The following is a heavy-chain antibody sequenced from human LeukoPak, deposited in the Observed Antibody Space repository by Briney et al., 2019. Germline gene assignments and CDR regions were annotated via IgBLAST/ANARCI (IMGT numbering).Heavy chain of an antibody. CDR3: ARGQVPAARGYNWFDP. CDR2: INARGDA. D-gene: IGHD2-2*01. J-gene: IGHJ5*02. V-gene: IGHV4-34*01. CDR1: GWSFNDHY. Sequence: SETLSLTCAVYGWSFNDHYWKWIRQPPGKGLDWIGEINARGDANFNPSLKSRVTISVDTSKNQFSLTLRSMIAADTAVYYCARGQVPAARGYNWFDPWGQGTLVTVSS.